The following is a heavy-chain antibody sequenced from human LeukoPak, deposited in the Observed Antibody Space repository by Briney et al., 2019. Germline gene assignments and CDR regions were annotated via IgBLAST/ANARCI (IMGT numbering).Heavy chain of an antibody. CDR1: GNSINSYY. CDR3: ARSYFGSGTFNGFDY. V-gene: IGHV4-59*08. Sequence: SETLSLTCTVSGNSINSYYWNWIRQPPGKGLEWIGYISYSGSTNYNPSLKSRVTISVDTSKNQFSLKLSSVTAADTAVYYCARSYFGSGTFNGFDYWGQGTLVTVSS. CDR2: ISYSGST. D-gene: IGHD3-10*01. J-gene: IGHJ4*02.